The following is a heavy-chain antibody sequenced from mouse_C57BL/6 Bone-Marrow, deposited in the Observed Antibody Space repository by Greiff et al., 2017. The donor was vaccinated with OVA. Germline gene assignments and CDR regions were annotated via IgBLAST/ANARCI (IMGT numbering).Heavy chain of an antibody. V-gene: IGHV1-42*01. Sequence: VQLQQSGPELVKPGASVKISCKASGYSFTGYYMNWVKQSPEKSLEWIGEINPSTGGTTYNQKFKAKATLTVDKSSSTAYMQLKSLTSEDSAVYYCARDPIYYGNYEGVFAYWGQGTLVTVSA. D-gene: IGHD2-1*01. J-gene: IGHJ3*01. CDR2: INPSTGGT. CDR3: ARDPIYYGNYEGVFAY. CDR1: GYSFTGYY.